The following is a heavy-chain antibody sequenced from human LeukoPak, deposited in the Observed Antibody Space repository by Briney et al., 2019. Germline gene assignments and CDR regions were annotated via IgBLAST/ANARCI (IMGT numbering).Heavy chain of an antibody. CDR3: ARGGAVATLTEGAFDT. J-gene: IGHJ3*02. V-gene: IGHV3-48*04. D-gene: IGHD6-19*01. CDR1: GFTFSSYS. CDR2: ISSSGSTI. Sequence: GGPLRLSCAASGFTFSSYSMNWVHQAPGKGLEWVSYISSSGSTIYYADSVKGRFTISRDNAKNSLYLQMNSLRAEDTAVYYCARGGAVATLTEGAFDTWGQGTMVTVSS.